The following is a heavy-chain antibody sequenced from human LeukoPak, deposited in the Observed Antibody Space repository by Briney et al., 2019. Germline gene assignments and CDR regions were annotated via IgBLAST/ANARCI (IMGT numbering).Heavy chain of an antibody. CDR2: ISGSGGST. V-gene: IGHV3-23*01. CDR3: ASTYYDILTGYPPYYFDY. CDR1: GFTFSSYA. J-gene: IGHJ4*02. D-gene: IGHD3-9*01. Sequence: GGSLRLSCAASGFTFSSYAMSWVRQAPGKGLEWVSAISGSGGSTYYADSVKGRFIIFRDNSKNTLSLQMNSLRAEDAAVYYCASTYYDILTGYPPYYFDYWGQGTLVTVSS.